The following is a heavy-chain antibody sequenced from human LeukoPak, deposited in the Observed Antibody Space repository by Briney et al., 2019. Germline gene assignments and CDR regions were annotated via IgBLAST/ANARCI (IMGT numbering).Heavy chain of an antibody. CDR1: GFTFSSYA. Sequence: GGFLRLSCAASGFTFSSYAMSWVRQAPGKGLEWVSAISGCGGSTYYADSVKGRFTISRDNSKNTLYLQMNSLRAEDTAVYYCAKDLKTGTTLAADYWGQGTLVTVSS. D-gene: IGHD1-1*01. V-gene: IGHV3-23*01. CDR3: AKDLKTGTTLAADY. CDR2: ISGCGGST. J-gene: IGHJ4*02.